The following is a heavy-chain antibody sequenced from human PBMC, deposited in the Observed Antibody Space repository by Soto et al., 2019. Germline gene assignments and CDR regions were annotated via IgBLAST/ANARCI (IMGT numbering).Heavy chain of an antibody. J-gene: IGHJ4*02. CDR3: AKSGEPGVVAATSFDY. CDR2: ISANGGSI. V-gene: IGHV3-9*01. Sequence: EVQLVESGGRLVQPGKSLRLSCAASGFTFDDYAMHWVRQVPGKGLEWVSGISANGGSIRYGDSVKGRFTISRDNAKNSLFLQMNSLSAVDTALYYCAKSGEPGVVAATSFDYWGQGTLVTVSS. CDR1: GFTFDDYA. D-gene: IGHD2-15*01.